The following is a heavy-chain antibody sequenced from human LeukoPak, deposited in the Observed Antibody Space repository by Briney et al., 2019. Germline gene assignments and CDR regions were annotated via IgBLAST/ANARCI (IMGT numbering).Heavy chain of an antibody. D-gene: IGHD6-19*01. CDR2: ISYSGVVK. V-gene: IGHV3-33*08. CDR3: ARDLSVAGFDF. J-gene: IGHJ3*01. Sequence: SGGSLRLSCTASGYTFSDYGMHWVRQAPGKGLEWLSVISYSGVVKFYADSVKGRFTISRDNAKNSLFLQMNTLRAEDTAVYYCARDLSVAGFDFWGQGTMVTVSS. CDR1: GYTFSDYG.